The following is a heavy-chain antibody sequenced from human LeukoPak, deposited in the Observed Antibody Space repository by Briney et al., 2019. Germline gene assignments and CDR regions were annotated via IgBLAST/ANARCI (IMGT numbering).Heavy chain of an antibody. CDR2: VLYSGTT. CDR3: AGQQLERGEDH. CDR1: GGSINDYY. J-gene: IGHJ4*02. Sequence: SETLSLACTISGGSINDYYWSWIRQPAGKGLEWIGYVLYSGTTNYNPSLKSRVNISLDTSKNQFSLMVNSVTAADTAVYFCAGQQLERGEDHWGQGTLVIVSS. D-gene: IGHD1-1*01. V-gene: IGHV4-59*08.